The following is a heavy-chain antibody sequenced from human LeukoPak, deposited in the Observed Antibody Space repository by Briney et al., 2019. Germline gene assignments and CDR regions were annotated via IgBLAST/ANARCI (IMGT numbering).Heavy chain of an antibody. D-gene: IGHD3-10*01. J-gene: IGHJ5*02. CDR3: ASNGKVRGVPGLFDP. CDR2: IYYSGST. Sequence: PSETLSLTCTVSGGSISSSSYYWGWIRQPPGKGLEWIGSIYYSGSTYYNPSLKSRVTISVDTSKNQFSLKLSSVTAADTAVYYCASNGKVRGVPGLFDPWGQGTLVTVSS. V-gene: IGHV4-39*07. CDR1: GGSISSSSYY.